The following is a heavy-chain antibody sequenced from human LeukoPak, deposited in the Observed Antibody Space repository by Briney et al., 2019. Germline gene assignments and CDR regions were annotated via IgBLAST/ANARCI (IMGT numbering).Heavy chain of an antibody. V-gene: IGHV1-69*05. CDR1: GGTFSSYA. D-gene: IGHD3-10*01. CDR3: AKAKGRGNASPDY. CDR2: IIPIFGTA. J-gene: IGHJ4*02. Sequence: GASVKVSCKASGGTFSSYAISWVRQAPGQGLEWMGGIIPIFGTANYAQKFQGRVTITTDESTSTAYMELNSLRAEDTAVYYCAKAKGRGNASPDYWGQGTLVTVSS.